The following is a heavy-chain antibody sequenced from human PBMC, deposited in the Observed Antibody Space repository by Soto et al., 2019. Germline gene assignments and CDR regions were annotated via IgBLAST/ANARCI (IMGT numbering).Heavy chain of an antibody. Sequence: QVQLVQSGAEVKKPGASVKVSCKASGYTSKTYGINWVRQAPGQGLEGVGWISVYNGKTDNAQKVQGRVTMTTDTTTVTATYTAAMELKNLRADDTAVYYCAGDTRGHNIDAFDIWGQGTMVTVSS. CDR1: GYTSKTYG. J-gene: IGHJ3*02. CDR3: AGDTRGHNIDAFDI. CDR2: ISVYNGKT. V-gene: IGHV1-18*01. D-gene: IGHD3-10*01.